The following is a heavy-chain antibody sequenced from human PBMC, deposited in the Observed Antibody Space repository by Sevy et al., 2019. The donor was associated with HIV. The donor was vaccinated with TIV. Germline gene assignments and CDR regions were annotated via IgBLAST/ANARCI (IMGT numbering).Heavy chain of an antibody. CDR2: IYTSGST. D-gene: IGHD1-26*01. V-gene: IGHV4-4*07. CDR1: GGSISGYY. J-gene: IGHJ4*02. CDR3: ARAPYYAGFDY. Sequence: AENLSLTCTVSGGSISGYYWSWIRQPAGKGLERIGRIYTSGSTNYNPSLQSRVTMSVDTSKNQFSLKLSYVTAADTAVHYCARAPYYAGFDYWGQGTLVSVSS.